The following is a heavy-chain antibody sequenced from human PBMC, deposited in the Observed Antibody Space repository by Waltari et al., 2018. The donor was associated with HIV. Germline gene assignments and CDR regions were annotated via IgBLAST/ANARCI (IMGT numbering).Heavy chain of an antibody. CDR1: GFTFSRYN. CDR2: ISRSSTYI. Sequence: EVQLVESGGGLVKPGGSLRLSCAASGFTFSRYNMNWVRQAPGKGLEWVSSISRSSTYIYYADSVKGRFTISRDNAKNSLYLQIKSLRAEDTAVYYCARDWDYGGSHFDYWGQGTLVTVSS. J-gene: IGHJ4*02. V-gene: IGHV3-21*01. D-gene: IGHD2-15*01. CDR3: ARDWDYGGSHFDY.